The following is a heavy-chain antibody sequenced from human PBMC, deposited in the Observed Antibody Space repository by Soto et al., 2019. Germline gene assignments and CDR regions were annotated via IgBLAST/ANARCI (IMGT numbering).Heavy chain of an antibody. CDR2: IWYDGSND. D-gene: IGHD1-26*01. J-gene: IGHJ6*02. V-gene: IGHV3-33*01. Sequence: QVQLVESGGGVVQPGRSLRLSCAASGFTFSNYGMHWVRQAPGKGLEWVAIIWYDGSNDYYVDSVKGRFTISRHNSKNTLSLQINSLRAEDTAVYYCARDRWEFQLFYYGLDVRGQGTTVTFSS. CDR3: ARDRWEFQLFYYGLDV. CDR1: GFTFSNYG.